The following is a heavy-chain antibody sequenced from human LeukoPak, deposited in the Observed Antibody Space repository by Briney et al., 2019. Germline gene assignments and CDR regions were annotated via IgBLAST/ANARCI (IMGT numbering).Heavy chain of an antibody. CDR3: VKERHYYGSGTFDY. V-gene: IGHV3-64D*09. Sequence: GGSLRLSCSASGFTFSSYAMHWVRQAPGKGLEYVSAISSNGGSTYYADSVKGRLTISRDNSKNTLYLQMSSLRAEDTAVYYCVKERHYYGSGTFDYWGQGTLVTVSS. J-gene: IGHJ4*02. CDR1: GFTFSSYA. CDR2: ISSNGGST. D-gene: IGHD3-10*01.